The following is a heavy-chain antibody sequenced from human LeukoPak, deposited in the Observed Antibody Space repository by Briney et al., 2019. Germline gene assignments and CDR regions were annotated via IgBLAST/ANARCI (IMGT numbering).Heavy chain of an antibody. CDR1: GGSISSGDYY. J-gene: IGHJ3*02. D-gene: IGHD2-8*01. CDR2: IYYSGST. CDR3: ASASYCTNGVCKTRRWAFDI. V-gene: IGHV4-31*03. Sequence: PSETLSLTCTVSGGSISSGDYYWSWIRQHPGKGLEWIGYIYYSGSTYYNPSLKSRVTISVDTSKNQFSLKLSSVTAADTAVYYCASASYCTNGVCKTRRWAFDIWGQGTMVTVSS.